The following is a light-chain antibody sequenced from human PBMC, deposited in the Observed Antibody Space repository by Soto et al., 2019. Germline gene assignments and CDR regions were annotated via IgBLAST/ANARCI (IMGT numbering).Light chain of an antibody. CDR3: SLYTTSSTPSYV. Sequence: QSCLTKPAPVPGPPGQSITISCTGTSFDVDDYNSVSWYQQPPGKAPKLIIYEVNNRPSGVSNRFSGSNSDNTTSLTISGLQAEDEADYYCSLYTTSSTPSYVFGTGTKVTVL. V-gene: IGLV2-14*01. CDR1: SFDVDDYNS. J-gene: IGLJ1*01. CDR2: EVN.